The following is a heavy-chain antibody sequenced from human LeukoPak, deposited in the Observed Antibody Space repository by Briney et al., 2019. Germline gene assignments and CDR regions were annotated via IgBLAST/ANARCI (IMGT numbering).Heavy chain of an antibody. CDR1: GYTFTSYD. Sequence: ASVKVSCKASGYTFTSYDINWVRQATGQGLEWMGWMNPNSGNTGYAQKFQGRVTMTRNTSISTAYMELSSLRSEDTAVYYCARGRRYYYGSGSYYLVPQEKYYYYYMDVWGKGTTVTVSS. J-gene: IGHJ6*03. V-gene: IGHV1-8*01. D-gene: IGHD3-10*01. CDR2: MNPNSGNT. CDR3: ARGRRYYYGSGSYYLVPQEKYYYYYMDV.